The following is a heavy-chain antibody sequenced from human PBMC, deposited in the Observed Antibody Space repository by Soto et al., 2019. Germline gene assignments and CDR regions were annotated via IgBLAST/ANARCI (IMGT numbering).Heavy chain of an antibody. J-gene: IGHJ6*02. Sequence: QVQLQESGPGLVKPSQTLSLTCNVSGGSISNGGYYRSWIRQHPGKALEWIGYIYYSGSTYYNPSLKSRVTLSVDTSKNQFSLKLSAVTAADTAVYYCATPTPNSGSYYYGMDVWGRGTTVAVSS. CDR1: GGSISNGGYY. CDR3: ATPTPNSGSYYYGMDV. V-gene: IGHV4-31*03. CDR2: IYYSGST. D-gene: IGHD1-26*01.